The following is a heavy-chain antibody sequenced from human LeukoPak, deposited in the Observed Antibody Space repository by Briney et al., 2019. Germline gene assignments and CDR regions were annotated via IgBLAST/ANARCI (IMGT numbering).Heavy chain of an antibody. J-gene: IGHJ4*02. CDR2: MNPNSANT. CDR3: ARGEGVGAPVWAFEFDF. Sequence: GASVKVSCKASGYIFTRYDIHWVRQATGQGLEWMGWMNPNSANTGYAQKFQGRVTMTRNTSISTAYMELNSLRSEDTAVYYCARGEGVGAPVWAFEFDFWGQGTLATVSP. CDR1: GYIFTRYD. V-gene: IGHV1-8*01. D-gene: IGHD1-26*01.